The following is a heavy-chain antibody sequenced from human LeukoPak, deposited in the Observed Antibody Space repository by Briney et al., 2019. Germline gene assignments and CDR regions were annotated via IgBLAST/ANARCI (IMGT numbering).Heavy chain of an antibody. CDR3: ARGSGYCDY. CDR1: GGSVSSGGHY. CDR2: IYYSGST. D-gene: IGHD3-22*01. J-gene: IGHJ4*02. Sequence: PSETLSLTCTVSGGSVSSGGHYWSWIRQHPGKGPEWIGYIYYSGSTYYNPSLKSRVTISVDTSKNQFSLKLSSVTAADTAVYYCARGSGYCDYWGQGTLVTVSS. V-gene: IGHV4-31*03.